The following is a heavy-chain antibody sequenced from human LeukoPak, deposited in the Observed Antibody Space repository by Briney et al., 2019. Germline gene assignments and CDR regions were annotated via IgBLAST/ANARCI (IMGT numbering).Heavy chain of an antibody. D-gene: IGHD3-16*02. Sequence: SETLSLTCTVSGDSISSTNYYWSWIRQPPGKGLEWIGEINHSGSTNYNPSLKSRVTISVDTSKNQFSLKLSSVTAADTAVYYCARGLRSYDYVWGSYRYTGAFDIWGQGTMVTVSS. CDR2: INHSGST. CDR3: ARGLRSYDYVWGSYRYTGAFDI. CDR1: GDSISSTNYY. V-gene: IGHV4-39*07. J-gene: IGHJ3*02.